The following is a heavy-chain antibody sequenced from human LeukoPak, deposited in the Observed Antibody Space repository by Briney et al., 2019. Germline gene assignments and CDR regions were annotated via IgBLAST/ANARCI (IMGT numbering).Heavy chain of an antibody. Sequence: GGSLRLSCAASGFTFSSMNWVRQAPGKGLEWVAVISYDGSNKYYADSVKGRFTISRDNSKNTLYLQMNSLRAEDTAVYYCAKDERGYSSSWYSPYYYYYMDVWGKGTTVTVSS. CDR2: ISYDGSNK. V-gene: IGHV3-30*18. D-gene: IGHD6-13*01. CDR3: AKDERGYSSSWYSPYYYYYMDV. J-gene: IGHJ6*03. CDR1: GFTFSS.